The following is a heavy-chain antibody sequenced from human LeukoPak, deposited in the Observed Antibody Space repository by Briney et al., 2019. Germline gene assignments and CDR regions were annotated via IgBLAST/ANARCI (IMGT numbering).Heavy chain of an antibody. CDR2: IYYSGGT. CDR3: ARGYSSSWNYFDY. V-gene: IGHV4-59*01. D-gene: IGHD6-13*01. Sequence: SETLSLTCTVSGGSISSYYWSWIRQPPGKGLEWIGHIYYSGGTNYNPSLKSRVTISVDTSKKQFSLKLSSVTAADTAVYYCARGYSSSWNYFDYWGQGTLVTVSS. J-gene: IGHJ4*02. CDR1: GGSISSYY.